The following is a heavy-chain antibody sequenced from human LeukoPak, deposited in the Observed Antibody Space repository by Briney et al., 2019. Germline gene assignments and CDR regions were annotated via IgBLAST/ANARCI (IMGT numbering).Heavy chain of an antibody. J-gene: IGHJ6*02. D-gene: IGHD2-2*01. CDR1: GFTFSSFA. V-gene: IGHV3-23*01. Sequence: GGSLRLSCAASGFTFSSFAMSWVRQAPGKGLEWVSGISDSGGSTYYADSVKGRFTISRDNSKNTLYLQMNSLRAEDTALYYCAKEGGYCSTTSCYFAFYYYGMDVWGQGTTVTVSS. CDR2: ISDSGGST. CDR3: AKEGGYCSTTSCYFAFYYYGMDV.